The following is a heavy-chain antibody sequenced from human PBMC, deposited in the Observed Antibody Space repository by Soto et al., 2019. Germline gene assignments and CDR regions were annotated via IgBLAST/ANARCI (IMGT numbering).Heavy chain of an antibody. CDR1: GFTFSSYA. Sequence: QVQLVESGGGVVQPGRSLRLSCAASGFTFSSYAMHWVRQAPGKGLEWVAVISYDGSNKYYADSVKGRFTISRDNSKNTLYLQMNSLRADDTAVYYCARDQAAGDDYYYYYGMDVWGQGTTVTVSS. J-gene: IGHJ6*02. CDR3: ARDQAAGDDYYYYYGMDV. V-gene: IGHV3-30-3*01. D-gene: IGHD6-13*01. CDR2: ISYDGSNK.